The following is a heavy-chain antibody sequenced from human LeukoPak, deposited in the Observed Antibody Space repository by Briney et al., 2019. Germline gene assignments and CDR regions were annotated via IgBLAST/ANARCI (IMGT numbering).Heavy chain of an antibody. CDR2: ISSSGSTI. D-gene: IGHD1-26*01. J-gene: IGHJ4*02. V-gene: IGHV3-48*03. Sequence: PGGSLRLSCAASGFTFSTYEMNWVRQAPGKGLEWVSYISSSGSTINYADSVKGRFTISGDNAKNSLYLRMNSLRAEDTAVYYCARGSGLSSINWGQGTLVTVSS. CDR3: ARGSGLSSIN. CDR1: GFTFSTYE.